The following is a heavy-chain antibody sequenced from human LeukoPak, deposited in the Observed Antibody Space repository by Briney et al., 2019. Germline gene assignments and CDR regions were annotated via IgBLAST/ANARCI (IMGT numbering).Heavy chain of an antibody. CDR2: INPFNGDT. Sequence: RRASVKVSCKASGYIFTTHGISWLRRAPGQGLEWMGWINPFNGDTKYPQKFQGRVTMTTDTSTSTAYMEIRSLRFDDTAVYYCTREDCNAGTCYFSVNWGQGTLVTVSS. CDR3: TREDCNAGTCYFSVN. D-gene: IGHD2-15*01. V-gene: IGHV1-18*01. J-gene: IGHJ4*02. CDR1: GYIFTTHG.